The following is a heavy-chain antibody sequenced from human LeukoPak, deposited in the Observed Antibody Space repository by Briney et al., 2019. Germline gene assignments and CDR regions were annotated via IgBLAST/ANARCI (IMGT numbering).Heavy chain of an antibody. D-gene: IGHD6-6*01. Sequence: WASVKVSCKASGYTFTSYYMHWVRQAPGQGLEWMGIINPSGGSTSYAQKFQGRVTMTRDMSTSTVYMELSSLRSEDTAVYYCATDSSSSVVGYYYYYMDVWGKGTTVTVSS. CDR2: INPSGGST. CDR3: ATDSSSSVVGYYYYYMDV. CDR1: GYTFTSYY. J-gene: IGHJ6*03. V-gene: IGHV1-46*01.